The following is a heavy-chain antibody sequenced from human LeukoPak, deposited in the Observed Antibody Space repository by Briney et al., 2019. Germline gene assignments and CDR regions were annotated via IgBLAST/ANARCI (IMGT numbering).Heavy chain of an antibody. V-gene: IGHV1-8*03. J-gene: IGHJ4*02. CDR3: ARRGERGKITLVRFDY. CDR1: GYTFTSYD. CDR2: MNPNSGNT. D-gene: IGHD6-13*01. Sequence: ASVKVSCKASGYTFTSYDINWVRQATGQGLESMGWMNPNSGNTGYAQKFQGRVTITRNTSISTAYMELSSLRSEDTAVYYCARRGERGKITLVRFDYWGQGTLVTVSS.